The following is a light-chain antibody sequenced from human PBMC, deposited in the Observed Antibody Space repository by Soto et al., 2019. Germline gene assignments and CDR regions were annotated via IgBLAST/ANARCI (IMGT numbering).Light chain of an antibody. CDR2: AAS. V-gene: IGKV1-39*01. CDR1: QSISSY. Sequence: DIQMTQSPSSLSSSVGGRVPIPFRASQSISSYLNWYQQKPGKAPKLLIYAASSLQSGVPSRFSGSGSGTDFTLTISSLQPEDFATYYCQQSYSTPRTFGQGTKVDI. CDR3: QQSYSTPRT. J-gene: IGKJ1*01.